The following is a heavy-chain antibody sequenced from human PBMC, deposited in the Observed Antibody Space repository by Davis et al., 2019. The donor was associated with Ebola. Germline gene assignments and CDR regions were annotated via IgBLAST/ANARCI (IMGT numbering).Heavy chain of an antibody. V-gene: IGHV3-48*03. CDR1: GFTFSSYE. Sequence: LSLTCAASGFTFSSYEMNWVRQAPGKGLEWVSYISSSGSTIYYADSVKGRFTISRDNAKNSLYLQMNSLRAEDTAVYYCARKARHHYSSSSGEIDYWGQGTLVTVSS. CDR2: ISSSGSTI. CDR3: ARKARHHYSSSSGEIDY. D-gene: IGHD6-13*01. J-gene: IGHJ4*02.